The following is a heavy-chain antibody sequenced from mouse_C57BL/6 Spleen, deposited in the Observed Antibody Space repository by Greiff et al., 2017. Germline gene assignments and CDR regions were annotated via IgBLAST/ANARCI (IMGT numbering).Heavy chain of an antibody. Sequence: EVQLQQSGPELVKPGASVKISCKASGYSFTGYYMDWVKQSHGYILDWIGYIYPYIGVSSYNQKFKGKDTLTVDKSSSTAYMEIRDLTSEDSAGYCCSGGIYDGYFDFDYWGQGTTLTVSS. V-gene: IGHV1-31*01. J-gene: IGHJ2*01. CDR2: IYPYIGVS. D-gene: IGHD2-3*01. CDR1: GYSFTGYY. CDR3: SGGIYDGYFDFDY.